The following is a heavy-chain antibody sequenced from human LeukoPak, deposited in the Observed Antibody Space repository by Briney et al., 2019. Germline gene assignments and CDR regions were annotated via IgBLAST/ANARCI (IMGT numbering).Heavy chain of an antibody. CDR1: GFTFSDYE. CDR2: ISSRGGTI. Sequence: GGSLRLSCAASGFTFSDYEMDWVRQSPERGLEWVSYISSRGGTIYYADSVKGRFTISRDNAKNSLYLQMNSLRAEDTAVYYWAKELTPDKSGFDAFHFGGKGTMVTVFS. J-gene: IGHJ3*01. D-gene: IGHD3-22*01. CDR3: AKELTPDKSGFDAFHF. V-gene: IGHV3-48*03.